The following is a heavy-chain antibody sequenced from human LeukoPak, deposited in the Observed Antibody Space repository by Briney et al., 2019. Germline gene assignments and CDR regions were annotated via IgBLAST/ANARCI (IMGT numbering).Heavy chain of an antibody. V-gene: IGHV3-7*01. CDR1: GFTFSNYW. D-gene: IGHD4-17*01. Sequence: GGSLRLSCAASGFTFSNYWMTWVRQARGKGLEGVATIKHDGSEIFYVDSVKGRFTISRDDSKNTLYLQMNSLRAEDTAVYYCARDRTVTTGYYYYGMDVWGQGTTVTVSS. J-gene: IGHJ6*02. CDR3: ARDRTVTTGYYYYGMDV. CDR2: IKHDGSEI.